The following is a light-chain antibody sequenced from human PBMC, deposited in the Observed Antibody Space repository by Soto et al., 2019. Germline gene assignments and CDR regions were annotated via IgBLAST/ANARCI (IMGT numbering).Light chain of an antibody. V-gene: IGLV2-14*01. CDR3: SSYTSSNTLV. CDR2: EVS. Sequence: QSALTQPASVSGSPGQSITISCTGTSSDVGGYNFVSWYQQHPGKAPKLMIYEVSSRPLGVSNRFSGSKSGNTASLTLSGLQPEDEAHYYCSSYTSSNTLVFGGGTKLTVL. J-gene: IGLJ2*01. CDR1: SSDVGGYNF.